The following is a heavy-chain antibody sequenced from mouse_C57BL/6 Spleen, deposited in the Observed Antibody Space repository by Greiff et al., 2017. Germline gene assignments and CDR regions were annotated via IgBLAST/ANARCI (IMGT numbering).Heavy chain of an antibody. CDR1: GYTFTDYE. V-gene: IGHV1-15*01. CDR3: TRPYDYGAMDY. Sequence: QVQLQQSGAELVRPGASVTLSCKASGYTFTDYEMHWVKQTPVHGLEWIGAIDPETGGTAYNQKFKGKAILTADKYSSTAYMELRSLTSEDSAVYYCTRPYDYGAMDYWGQGTSVTVSS. D-gene: IGHD2-4*01. CDR2: IDPETGGT. J-gene: IGHJ4*01.